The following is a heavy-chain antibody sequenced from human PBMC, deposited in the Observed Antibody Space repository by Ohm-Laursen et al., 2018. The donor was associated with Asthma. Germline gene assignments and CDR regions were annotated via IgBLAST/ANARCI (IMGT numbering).Heavy chain of an antibody. Sequence: SLRLSCSASGFSFRDYGMYWVRQAPGKGLQWVALISNDGRDQYYADSVKDRFTISRDNSKNTVYLQMNSLRAEDTAVYYCARERSGSYFTWHYYYAMDVWGQGTTVTVSS. J-gene: IGHJ6*02. D-gene: IGHD1-26*01. CDR1: GFSFRDYG. CDR3: ARERSGSYFTWHYYYAMDV. V-gene: IGHV3-30*03. CDR2: ISNDGRDQ.